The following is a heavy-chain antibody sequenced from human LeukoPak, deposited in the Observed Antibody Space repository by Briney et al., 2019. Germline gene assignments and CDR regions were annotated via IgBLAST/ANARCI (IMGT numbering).Heavy chain of an antibody. D-gene: IGHD5-24*01. CDR1: GYTFTSYD. CDR3: ARDGGRRDGHIYSYYYMDV. J-gene: IGHJ6*03. V-gene: IGHV1-8*01. CDR2: MNPNSGNT. Sequence: GASVKVSCKASGYTFTSYDINWVRQATGQGLEWMGWMNPNSGNTGYAQKFQGRVTMTRNTSISTAYMELSSLRSEDTAVYYCARDGGRRDGHIYSYYYMDVWGKGTTVTVSS.